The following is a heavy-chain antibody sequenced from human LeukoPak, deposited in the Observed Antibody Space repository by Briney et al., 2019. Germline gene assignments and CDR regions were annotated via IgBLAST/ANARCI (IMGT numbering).Heavy chain of an antibody. Sequence: GGSLRHSHAASGFTFRYYVIHWLRQPPGKGLAWVAVISCHEDIKYYGDSVKCRFTISRDDSQTTLYLQMNSLRAEDTAVYYCAKEAQPCVSASYASWGRGTLVTVSS. D-gene: IGHD3-16*01. V-gene: IGHV3-30*18. CDR1: GFTFRYYV. CDR2: ISCHEDIK. J-gene: IGHJ4*02. CDR3: AKEAQPCVSASYAS.